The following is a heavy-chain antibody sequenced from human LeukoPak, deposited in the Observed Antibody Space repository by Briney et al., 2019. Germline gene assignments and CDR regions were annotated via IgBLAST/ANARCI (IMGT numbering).Heavy chain of an antibody. D-gene: IGHD6-6*01. CDR1: GGSISSYY. CDR2: IYYSGST. V-gene: IGHV4-30-4*08. J-gene: IGHJ6*03. CDR3: ARDRRQLGGGYYYYMDV. Sequence: SETLSLTCTVSGGSISSYYWSWIRQPPGKGLEWIGYIYYSGSTYYNPSLKSRVTISVDTSKNQFSLKLSSVTAADTAVYYCARDRRQLGGGYYYYMDVWGKGTTVTVSS.